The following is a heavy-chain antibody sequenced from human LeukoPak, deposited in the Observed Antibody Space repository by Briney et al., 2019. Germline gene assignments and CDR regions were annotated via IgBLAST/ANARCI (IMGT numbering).Heavy chain of an antibody. CDR2: MNPNSGNT. Sequence: GASVKVSCKASGYTFTSYDINWVRQATGQGLEWMGWMNPNSGNTGYAQKFQGRVTMTRNTSISTAYMELSSLRSEDTAVYYCARAITSYDILTGYPIGDYYMDVWGKGTTVTVS. CDR3: ARAITSYDILTGYPIGDYYMDV. D-gene: IGHD3-9*01. V-gene: IGHV1-8*01. CDR1: GYTFTSYD. J-gene: IGHJ6*03.